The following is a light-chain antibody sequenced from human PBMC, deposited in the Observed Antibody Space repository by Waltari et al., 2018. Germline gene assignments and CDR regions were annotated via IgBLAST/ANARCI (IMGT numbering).Light chain of an antibody. CDR1: QSISTN. CDR3: QQYNNWPPYT. CDR2: GAY. Sequence: EIVMTQSPATLSVSPGERATLSCRASQSISTNLAWYQQKPGQAPRLLSSGAYTRATGIPARFSGSGSGTEFTLTISSLQSEDFAVYYCQQYNNWPPYTFGQGTKVEIK. V-gene: IGKV3-15*01. J-gene: IGKJ2*01.